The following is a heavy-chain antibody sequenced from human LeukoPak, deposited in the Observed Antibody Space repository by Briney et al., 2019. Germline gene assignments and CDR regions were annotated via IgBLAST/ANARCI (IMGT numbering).Heavy chain of an antibody. CDR3: AKDACCSGGSCYCDYYYYGMDV. J-gene: IGHJ6*02. V-gene: IGHV3-23*01. Sequence: PGGSLRLSCAASGFTFSSYAMSWVRQAPGKGLEWVSAISGSGGSTYYADSVKGRFTIFRDNSKNTLYLQMNSLRAEDTAVYYCAKDACCSGGSCYCDYYYYGMDVWGQGTTVTVSS. D-gene: IGHD2-15*01. CDR2: ISGSGGST. CDR1: GFTFSSYA.